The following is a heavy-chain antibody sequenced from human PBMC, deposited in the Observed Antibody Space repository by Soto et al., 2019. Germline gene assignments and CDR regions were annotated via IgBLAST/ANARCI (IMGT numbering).Heavy chain of an antibody. CDR3: ARQYTYGRV. J-gene: IGHJ4*02. Sequence: EVQLVESGGGLVQPGGSLRLSCAASGFTFSSYWMSWVRQAPGKGLEWVANMNHDGSEIYYVDSVKGRFTISRDNAQNSVYLQMNSLRAEYTAIYYCARQYTYGRVWGQGTLVTVSS. D-gene: IGHD5-18*01. CDR2: MNHDGSEI. V-gene: IGHV3-7*01. CDR1: GFTFSSYW.